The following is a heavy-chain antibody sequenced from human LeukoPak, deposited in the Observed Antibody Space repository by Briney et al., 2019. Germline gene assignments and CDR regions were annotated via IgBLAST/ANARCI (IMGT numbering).Heavy chain of an antibody. CDR2: ISSSADST. J-gene: IGHJ4*02. CDR3: AKPLEKYTYGGNFDY. V-gene: IGHV3-23*01. D-gene: IGHD4-23*01. Sequence: GSLRLSCEASGFTFSSYAMSWVRQAPGKGLAWVSVISSSADSTYYADSVKGRFTISRDNSKNTLYLQMNNLRAEDTAVYYCAKPLEKYTYGGNFDYWGQGILVTVSS. CDR1: GFTFSSYA.